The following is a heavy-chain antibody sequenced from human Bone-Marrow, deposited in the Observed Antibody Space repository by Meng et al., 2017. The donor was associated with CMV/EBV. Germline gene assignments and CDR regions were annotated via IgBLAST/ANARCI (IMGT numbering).Heavy chain of an antibody. Sequence: GESLKISCAASGFTFSSYWMHWVHQAPGKGLVWVSRINSDGSSTSYADSVKGRFTISRDNAKNTLYLQMNSLRAEDTAVYYCARESPRWGYYYGMDVWGQGTTVTGSS. J-gene: IGHJ6*01. CDR2: INSDGSST. D-gene: IGHD3-16*01. V-gene: IGHV3-74*01. CDR1: GFTFSSYW. CDR3: ARESPRWGYYYGMDV.